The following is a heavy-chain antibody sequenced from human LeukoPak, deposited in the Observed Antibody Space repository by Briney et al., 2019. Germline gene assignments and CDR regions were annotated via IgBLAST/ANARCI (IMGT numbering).Heavy chain of an antibody. CDR1: GYTFTGYY. D-gene: IGHD3-10*01. J-gene: IGHJ6*03. Sequence: GSVKVFCKASGYTFTGYYMHWVRQAPGQGLEWMGWINPNSGGTNYAQKFQGRVTMTRDTSISTAYMELSRLRSDDTAVYYCATVGWGSGKNYYYYMDVWGKGTTVTISS. V-gene: IGHV1-2*02. CDR3: ATVGWGSGKNYYYYMDV. CDR2: INPNSGGT.